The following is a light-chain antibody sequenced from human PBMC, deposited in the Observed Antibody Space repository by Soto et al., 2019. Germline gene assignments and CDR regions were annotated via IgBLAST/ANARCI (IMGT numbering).Light chain of an antibody. CDR1: QGISRY. Sequence: AIRMTQSPSSFSASTGDRVTITCRASQGISRYLAWYPQKPGKAPKLLIYATSTLHSGNPSRFRDMETGTEFAHAMGCFQSEDFASYYCPRYYSYPVTVGKGT. CDR3: PRYYSYPVT. CDR2: ATS. V-gene: IGKV1-8*01. J-gene: IGKJ1*01.